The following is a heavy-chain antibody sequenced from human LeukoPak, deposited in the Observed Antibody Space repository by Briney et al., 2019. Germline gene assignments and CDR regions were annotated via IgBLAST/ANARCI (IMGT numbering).Heavy chain of an antibody. J-gene: IGHJ4*02. D-gene: IGHD4-11*01. V-gene: IGHV4-39*01. CDR2: IYYSGST. CDR3: GRHKGMPGYSTY. CDR1: GGSISGSDYY. Sequence: PSETLSLTCTVSGGSISGSDYYWGWTRQPPGKGLEWIGNIYYSGSTYYNPSLKSRVTISVDTSKNQFSLKLSSVTAADTAVYYCGRHKGMPGYSTYWGQGSLVTVSS.